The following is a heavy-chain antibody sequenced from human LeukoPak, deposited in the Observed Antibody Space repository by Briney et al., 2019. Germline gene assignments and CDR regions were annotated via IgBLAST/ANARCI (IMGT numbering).Heavy chain of an antibody. CDR3: AKDMSSGAPYYFDY. Sequence: GGSLRLSCAASGSTFSSYAMSWARQAPAKGLEWVSAISGSGGSTYYADSVKGRFTISRDNSKNTLYLQMNSLIAEDMAVYYCAKDMSSGAPYYFDYWGQGTLVTASS. CDR2: ISGSGGST. D-gene: IGHD6-19*01. V-gene: IGHV3-23*01. CDR1: GSTFSSYA. J-gene: IGHJ4*02.